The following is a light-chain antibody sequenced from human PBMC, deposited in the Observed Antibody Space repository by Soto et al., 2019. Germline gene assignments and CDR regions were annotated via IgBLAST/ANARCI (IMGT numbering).Light chain of an antibody. Sequence: EIVMTQSPATLSVSTGERATLSCRASQSVSSNLAWYQQKPGQAPRLLIYGAFIRATGIPARFSGSGSGTEFTLTISSLQSEDFAVYYCQQYNNWPPWTFGQGTKVDIK. CDR2: GAF. V-gene: IGKV3-15*01. J-gene: IGKJ1*01. CDR3: QQYNNWPPWT. CDR1: QSVSSN.